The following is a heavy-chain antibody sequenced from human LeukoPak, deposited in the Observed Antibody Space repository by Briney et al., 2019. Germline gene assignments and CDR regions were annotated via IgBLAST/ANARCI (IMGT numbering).Heavy chain of an antibody. CDR2: SEPGDSGT. V-gene: IGHV5-51*01. CDR3: ARASSIWFGDQYFDS. D-gene: IGHD3-10*01. CDR1: GYSFTSYW. Sequence: GESLKISCKGSGYSFTSYWIGWVRQMPGKGVEGMGISEPGDSGTRYSPSFPGQVTLSADTSISTAYLQWSSLKASAAAMYYCARASSIWFGDQYFDSWGQGTLVPVSS. J-gene: IGHJ4*02.